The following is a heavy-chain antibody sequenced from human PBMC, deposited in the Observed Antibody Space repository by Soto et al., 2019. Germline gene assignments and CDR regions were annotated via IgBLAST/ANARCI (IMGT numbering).Heavy chain of an antibody. D-gene: IGHD3-3*01. V-gene: IGHV4-4*09. CDR1: GGSISTYY. Sequence: SETLCLTCTFSGGSISTYYWNWIRQSPGKGLEWIGYIYRTGSTHYNPSLKSRAAISLGTSRNQFSLQLKSVTAADTAIYFCARQIGDDPFDIWGQGTLVTVSS. CDR2: IYRTGST. CDR3: ARQIGDDPFDI. J-gene: IGHJ3*02.